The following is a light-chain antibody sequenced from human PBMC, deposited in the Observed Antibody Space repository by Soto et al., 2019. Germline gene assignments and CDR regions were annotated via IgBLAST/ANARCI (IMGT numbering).Light chain of an antibody. CDR2: DNN. CDR3: GTWDSSLSAYV. V-gene: IGLV1-51*01. CDR1: SSNIGNNY. J-gene: IGLJ1*01. Sequence: SALTQPPSVSAAPGQKVTISCSGSSSNIGNNYVSWYQHLPGTAPKLLIYDNNKRPSGIPDRFSGSKSGTSATLGITGLQTGDEADYYCGTWDSSLSAYVFGTGTKVT.